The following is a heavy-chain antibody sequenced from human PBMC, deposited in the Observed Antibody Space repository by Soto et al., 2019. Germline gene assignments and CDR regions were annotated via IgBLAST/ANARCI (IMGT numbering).Heavy chain of an antibody. J-gene: IGHJ4*02. CDR1: GYSFTSYW. D-gene: IGHD3-22*01. CDR2: IYPGDSDT. CDR3: ARRPHYYDSSGYFPYYFDY. V-gene: IGHV5-51*01. Sequence: GESLKIACKVSGYSFTSYWIGWVRHIPGKGLEWMGIIYPGDSDTRYSPSFQGQVTISADKSISTAYLQWSSLKASDTAMYYCARRPHYYDSSGYFPYYFDYWGQGTLVTVSS.